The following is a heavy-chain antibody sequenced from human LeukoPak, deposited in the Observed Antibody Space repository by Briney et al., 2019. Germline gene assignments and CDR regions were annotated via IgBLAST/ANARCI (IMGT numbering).Heavy chain of an antibody. CDR1: GYTFTSYF. D-gene: IGHD6-25*01. CDR3: ARVGVTAATADY. Sequence: ASVKVSRKASGYTFTSYFMHWMRQAPGQGPEWMGIINPRGGSTEYSHKFQGRLTMTSDTSTSTVYMELNSLRSDNTAVYFCARVGVTAATADYWGQGTLVTVSS. V-gene: IGHV1-46*01. CDR2: INPRGGST. J-gene: IGHJ4*02.